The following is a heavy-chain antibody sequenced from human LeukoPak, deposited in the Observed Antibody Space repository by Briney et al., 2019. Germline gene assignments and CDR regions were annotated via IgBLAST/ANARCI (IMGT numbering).Heavy chain of an antibody. D-gene: IGHD3-22*01. CDR2: ISSSSSYI. CDR1: EFTFSSYS. V-gene: IGHV3-21*01. J-gene: IGHJ4*02. Sequence: GGSLRLSCAASEFTFSSYSMNWVRQAPGKGLEWVSSISSSSSYIYYADSVKGRFTISRDNAKNSLYLQMNSLRAEDTAVYYCARVGYYDSSGQELDYWGQGTLVTVSS. CDR3: ARVGYYDSSGQELDY.